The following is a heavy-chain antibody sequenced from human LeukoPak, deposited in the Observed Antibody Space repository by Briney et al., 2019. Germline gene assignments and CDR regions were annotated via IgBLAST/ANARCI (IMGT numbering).Heavy chain of an antibody. Sequence: GGSLRLSCATSGFTFSSYAMHWVRQAPGKGLEWVAVISYDGSNEYFADSVKGRFTISRDNSKNTLYLQMNSLRAEDTAVYYCARDTCSSTSCYGGGYFQHWGQGTLVTVSS. D-gene: IGHD2-2*01. CDR1: GFTFSSYA. J-gene: IGHJ1*01. CDR2: ISYDGSNE. CDR3: ARDTCSSTSCYGGGYFQH. V-gene: IGHV3-30-3*01.